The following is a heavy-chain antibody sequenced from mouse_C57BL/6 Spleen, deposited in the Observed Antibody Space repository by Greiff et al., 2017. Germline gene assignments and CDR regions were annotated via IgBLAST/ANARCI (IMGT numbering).Heavy chain of an antibody. V-gene: IGHV5-17*01. CDR2: ISSGSSTN. J-gene: IGHJ3*01. D-gene: IGHD2-3*01. CDR1: GFTFSDYG. Sequence: EVKVIESGGGLVKPGGSLKLSCAASGFTFSDYGMHWVRQAPEKGLEWVAYISSGSSTNYYADTVKGRFTISRDNAKNTLFLQMTSLRSEDTAMYYCARHDGYYEFAYWGQGTLVTVSA. CDR3: ARHDGYYEFAY.